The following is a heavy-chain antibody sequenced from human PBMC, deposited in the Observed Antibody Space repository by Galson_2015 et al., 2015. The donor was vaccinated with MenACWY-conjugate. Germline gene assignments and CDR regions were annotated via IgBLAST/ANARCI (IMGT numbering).Heavy chain of an antibody. CDR2: ISAYNGNT. CDR1: GYTFTSYG. Sequence: SVKVSCKASGYTFTSYGISWVRQAPGQGLEWMGWISAYNGNTNYAQKLQGRVTMTTDTSTSTAYMELKSLRSDDTAVYYCARDMSVIYCSGGSCYPRADNWFDPWGQGTLVTVSS. CDR3: ARDMSVIYCSGGSCYPRADNWFDP. D-gene: IGHD2-15*01. J-gene: IGHJ5*02. V-gene: IGHV1-18*01.